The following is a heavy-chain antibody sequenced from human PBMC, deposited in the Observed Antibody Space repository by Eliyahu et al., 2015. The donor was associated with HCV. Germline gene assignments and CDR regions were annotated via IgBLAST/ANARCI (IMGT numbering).Heavy chain of an antibody. CDR2: IKQDGSER. CDR3: ARSWGGWFDS. CDR1: GFTISSFW. J-gene: IGHJ5*01. D-gene: IGHD3-16*01. V-gene: IGHV3-7*03. Sequence: ESGGGLVQPGGSLRLSCAVSGFTISSFWMRWVRQAPGKGLQWVANIKQDGSERYYVDSVRGRFTISRDNANNSLYLEMNNLRDDDTATYYCARSWGGWFDSWGQGARVTVSS.